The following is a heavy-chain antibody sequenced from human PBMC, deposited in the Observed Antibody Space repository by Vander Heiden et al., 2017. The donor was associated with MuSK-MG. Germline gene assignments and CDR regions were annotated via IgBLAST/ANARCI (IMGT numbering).Heavy chain of an antibody. CDR1: GGSFSGYY. V-gene: IGHV4-34*01. CDR2: INHSGST. Sequence: QVQLQQWGAGLLKPSETLSLTCAVYGGSFSGYYWSWIRQPPGKGLEWIGEINHSGSTNYNPSLKSRVTISVDTSKNQFSLKLSSVTAAETAVYYCARENYDSLTGYYYHDYWGQGTLVNVSS. CDR3: ARENYDSLTGYYYHDY. D-gene: IGHD3-9*01. J-gene: IGHJ4*02.